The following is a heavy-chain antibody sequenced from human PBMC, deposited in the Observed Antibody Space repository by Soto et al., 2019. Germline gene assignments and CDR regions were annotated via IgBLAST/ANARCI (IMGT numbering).Heavy chain of an antibody. CDR3: ARHPTVTEYYFDY. Sequence: PSETLSLTCTVSGDSIRNRNYYWGWIRQPPGKGLEWIVSSYDDGSTIYNPSLKRRVSVSVDTSKKQFSLKMSSVTAADTAVYYCARHPTVTEYYFDYWGQGTLVTVSS. V-gene: IGHV4-39*01. CDR1: GDSIRNRNYY. J-gene: IGHJ4*02. D-gene: IGHD4-17*01. CDR2: SYDDGST.